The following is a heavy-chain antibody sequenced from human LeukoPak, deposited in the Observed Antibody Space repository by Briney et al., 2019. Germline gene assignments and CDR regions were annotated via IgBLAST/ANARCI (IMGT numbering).Heavy chain of an antibody. CDR1: GFTFSKYW. CDR3: ATKQWLAPPPDS. V-gene: IGHV3-74*01. Sequence: GGSLRLSCAASGFTFSKYWTLWVRQAPGKGLESVSRINTDGAVTTYADSVKGRFTVSRDNADNTMFLQMNSVRDEDTAVYYCATKQWLAPPPDSWGQGTPVTVSS. CDR2: INTDGAVT. D-gene: IGHD6-19*01. J-gene: IGHJ4*02.